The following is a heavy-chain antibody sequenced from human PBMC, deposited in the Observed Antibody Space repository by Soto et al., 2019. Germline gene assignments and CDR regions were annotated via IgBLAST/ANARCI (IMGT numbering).Heavy chain of an antibody. D-gene: IGHD4-17*01. CDR2: ISGSGVST. CDR3: AKEWQATTVTLPDY. CDR1: GFTFNSYA. J-gene: IGHJ4*02. V-gene: IGHV3-23*01. Sequence: GGSLRLSCAASGFTFNSYAMNWVRQAPGKGLDWVSTISGSGVSTYYADSVKGRFTISRDNSKNTLYLQMNSLRAEDTAVYYCAKEWQATTVTLPDYWGQGTLVTVSS.